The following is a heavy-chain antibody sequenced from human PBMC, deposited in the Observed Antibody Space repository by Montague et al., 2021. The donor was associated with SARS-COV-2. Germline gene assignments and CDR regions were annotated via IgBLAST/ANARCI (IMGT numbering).Heavy chain of an antibody. J-gene: IGHJ4*02. V-gene: IGHV3-30-3*01. CDR1: GFTLSNYA. Sequence: SLRLSCAASGFTLSNYAMHWVRQAPGKGLEWVAVISYDGSNKYYADSVKGRFTISRDNSKNTLYLQMNSLRAEDTAVYYCARDGWSTVVVVAATPGFDYWGQGTLVTVSS. CDR3: ARDGWSTVVVVAATPGFDY. D-gene: IGHD2-15*01. CDR2: ISYDGSNK.